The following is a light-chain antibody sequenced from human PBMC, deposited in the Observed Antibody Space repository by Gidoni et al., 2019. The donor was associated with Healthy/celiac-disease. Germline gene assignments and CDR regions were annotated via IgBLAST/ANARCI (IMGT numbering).Light chain of an antibody. Sequence: SSELTQDPAVSVALGQTVRITCQGDSLRSYYASWYQQKPGQAPVLVIYGKNNRPSGTPDRFAGSSSGNTASLTITGAQAEDEADDYCNSRDSSGNLVVFGGGTKLTVL. CDR1: SLRSYY. V-gene: IGLV3-19*01. CDR3: NSRDSSGNLVV. J-gene: IGLJ2*01. CDR2: GKN.